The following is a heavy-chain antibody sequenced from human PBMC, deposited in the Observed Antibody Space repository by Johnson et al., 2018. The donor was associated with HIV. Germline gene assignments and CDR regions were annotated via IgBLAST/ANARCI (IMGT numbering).Heavy chain of an antibody. Sequence: MQLVESGGGLVKPGGSLRLSCAASGFTFSNAWMSWVRHAPGKGLEWVGRIKSKTDGGTTDYAAPVKGRFTISRDDSKNTLYLQMNSLKTEDTAVYYCTTAGLRYFDWFTGAFDIWGQGTMVTVSS. D-gene: IGHD3-9*01. V-gene: IGHV3-15*01. CDR1: GFTFSNAW. CDR2: IKSKTDGGTT. J-gene: IGHJ3*02. CDR3: TTAGLRYFDWFTGAFDI.